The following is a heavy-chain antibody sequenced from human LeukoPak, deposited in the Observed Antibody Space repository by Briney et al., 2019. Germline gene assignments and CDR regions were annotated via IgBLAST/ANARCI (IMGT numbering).Heavy chain of an antibody. CDR3: ARDAYYYDSSGYYY. CDR2: IYTSGST. Sequence: SQTLSLTCTVSGGSISSGSYYWSWIRQPAGTGLEWIGRIYTSGSTNYNPSLKSRVTISVDTSKNQFSLKLSSVTAADTAVYYCARDAYYYDSSGYYYWGQGTLVTVSS. D-gene: IGHD3-22*01. V-gene: IGHV4-61*02. J-gene: IGHJ4*02. CDR1: GGSISSGSYY.